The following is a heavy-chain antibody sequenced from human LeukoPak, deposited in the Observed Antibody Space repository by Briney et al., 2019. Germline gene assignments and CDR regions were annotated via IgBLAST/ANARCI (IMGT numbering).Heavy chain of an antibody. J-gene: IGHJ4*02. V-gene: IGHV5-51*01. Sequence: GESLKISCKGSGYSFTSYWIGWVRQMPGKGLEWMGIIYPGDSDTRYSPSFQGQVTISADKSISTAYLQWSSLKASDTAMYYCARRGYSGYDYEPFSDYWGQGTLVTVSS. CDR1: GYSFTSYW. CDR2: IYPGDSDT. D-gene: IGHD5-12*01. CDR3: ARRGYSGYDYEPFSDY.